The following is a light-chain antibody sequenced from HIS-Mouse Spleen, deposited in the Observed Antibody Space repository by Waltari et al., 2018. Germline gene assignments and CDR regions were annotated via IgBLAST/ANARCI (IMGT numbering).Light chain of an antibody. Sequence: VMTKPPATLPVSPGERATLSCRASQSVSSNLACYQQKPGQAPRLLIYGPSTRATGIPARFSGSASGTEFTLTISSMQYEDVAVYCCQQYNNWPFTFGPGTKVDIK. V-gene: IGKV3-15*01. CDR2: GPS. CDR3: QQYNNWPFT. J-gene: IGKJ3*01. CDR1: QSVSSN.